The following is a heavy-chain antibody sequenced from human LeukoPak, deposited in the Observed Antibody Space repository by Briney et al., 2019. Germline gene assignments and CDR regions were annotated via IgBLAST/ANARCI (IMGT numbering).Heavy chain of an antibody. Sequence: SETLSLTCTVSGGSISSSSYYWGWIRQPPGKGLEWIGSMSYSGSTYYNPSPKSRVTIAVDMSKTQFSLKLSSVTAADTAVYYCARFYTTSQYGSGYMDVWGKGTTVTVSS. CDR3: ARFYTTSQYGSGYMDV. J-gene: IGHJ6*03. V-gene: IGHV4-39*01. CDR2: MSYSGST. D-gene: IGHD3-10*01. CDR1: GGSISSSSYY.